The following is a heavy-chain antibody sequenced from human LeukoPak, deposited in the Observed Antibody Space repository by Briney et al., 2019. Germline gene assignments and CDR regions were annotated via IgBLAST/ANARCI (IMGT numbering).Heavy chain of an antibody. D-gene: IGHD2-2*01. Sequence: GGSRRLSCAASGFTFSSYWMSWVRQAPRKGLEWVANIQQDGNEKYYVDSVKGRFTISRDNAKNSLYLQMNSLRAEDTAVYYCARDDCSSISCYHNWFDPWGQGTLVTVSS. CDR1: GFTFSSYW. V-gene: IGHV3-7*01. CDR2: IQQDGNEK. J-gene: IGHJ5*02. CDR3: ARDDCSSISCYHNWFDP.